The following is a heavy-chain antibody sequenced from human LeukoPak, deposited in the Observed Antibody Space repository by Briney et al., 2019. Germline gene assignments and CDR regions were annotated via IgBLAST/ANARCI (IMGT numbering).Heavy chain of an antibody. D-gene: IGHD3-22*01. CDR1: GHTFTSYG. J-gene: IGHJ4*02. CDR3: ARTQDYYDPYYFDY. Sequence: GASVKVSCKASGHTFTSYGISWVRQAPGQGLEWMGWISAYNGNTNYAQKLQGRVTMTTDTSTSTAYMELRSLRSDDTAVYYCARTQDYYDPYYFDYWGQGTLVTVSS. V-gene: IGHV1-18*01. CDR2: ISAYNGNT.